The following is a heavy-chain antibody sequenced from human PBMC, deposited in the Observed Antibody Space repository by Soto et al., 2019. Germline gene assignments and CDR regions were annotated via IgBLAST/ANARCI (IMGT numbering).Heavy chain of an antibody. D-gene: IGHD3-22*01. CDR3: AKGPSITMIVVVITNWYFDL. Sequence: GGSLRLSCAASGFTLSSYAMSWVRQAPGKGLEWVSAISGSGGSTYYADSVKGRFTISRDNSKNTLYLQMNSLRAEDTAVYYCAKGPSITMIVVVITNWYFDLWGRGTLVTVSS. CDR2: ISGSGGST. V-gene: IGHV3-23*01. CDR1: GFTLSSYA. J-gene: IGHJ2*01.